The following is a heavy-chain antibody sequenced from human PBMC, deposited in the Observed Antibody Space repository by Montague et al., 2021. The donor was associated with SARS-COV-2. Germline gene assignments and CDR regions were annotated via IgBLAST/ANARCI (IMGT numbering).Heavy chain of an antibody. Sequence: PALVKPTQTLTLTCTVSGISLSTSGMCMTWIRQPPGKALEWLARIDWDGDKYYNTSLKSRLTISKDTSKNLVVLTMTNMDPVDTATYYCARGPSDTYYYNGMDVWGRGTTVTVSS. J-gene: IGHJ6*02. CDR1: GISLSTSGMC. V-gene: IGHV2-70*11. CDR2: IDWDGDK. CDR3: ARGPSDTYYYNGMDV.